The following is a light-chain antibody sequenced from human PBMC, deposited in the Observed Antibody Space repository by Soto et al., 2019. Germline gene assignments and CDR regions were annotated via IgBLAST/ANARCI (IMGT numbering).Light chain of an antibody. V-gene: IGKV2-30*02. J-gene: IGKJ1*01. CDR1: QGLVHSDGHTY. Sequence: DVVMTQSPLSLLVTLGQPASISCSSSQGLVHSDGHTYLNWFHQRPGQSPRRLIYEVSKRDSGVPDRFRGSGSGTDFTLKISRVEAEDVGVFYCMQGTHWPWTFGQGTKVEIK. CDR2: EVS. CDR3: MQGTHWPWT.